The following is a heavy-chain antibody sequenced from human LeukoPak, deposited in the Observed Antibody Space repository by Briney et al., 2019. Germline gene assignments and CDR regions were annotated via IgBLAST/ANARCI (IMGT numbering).Heavy chain of an antibody. D-gene: IGHD3-3*01. J-gene: IGHJ4*02. CDR2: IKQDGSEK. V-gene: IGHV3-7*01. CDR3: ARHYWGITIFGVPQPYFDY. CDR1: GFTFSSYW. Sequence: PGGSLRLSCAASGFTFSSYWMSWVRQAPGKGLEWVANIKQDGSEKYYVDSVKGRFTISRDNAKNSLYLQMNSLRAEDTAVYYCARHYWGITIFGVPQPYFDYWGQGTLVTVSS.